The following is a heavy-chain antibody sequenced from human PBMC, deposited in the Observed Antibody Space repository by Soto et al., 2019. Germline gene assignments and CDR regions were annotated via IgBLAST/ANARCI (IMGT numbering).Heavy chain of an antibody. Sequence: QVQVVQSKAEVKKPGASVKVSCKTSGYTFTDYDINWVRQAPGQGLESMGWVSPDSGNAGYAQQFQGRVSMTSDTSTSTVYMELTSLRSEDTAVYFCEVTTGYWGQGTMVTVSS. CDR2: VSPDSGNA. D-gene: IGHD3-9*01. J-gene: IGHJ4*02. V-gene: IGHV1-8*01. CDR3: EVTTGY. CDR1: GYTFTDYD.